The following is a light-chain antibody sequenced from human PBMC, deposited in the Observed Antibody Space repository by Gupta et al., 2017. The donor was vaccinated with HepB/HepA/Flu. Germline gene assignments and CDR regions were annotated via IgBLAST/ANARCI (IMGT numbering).Light chain of an antibody. CDR2: EVN. V-gene: IGLV2-23*02. CDR3: CSHTRSSTLV. CDR1: SSDVGNYNL. J-gene: IGLJ2*01. Sequence: QSALTQPASVSGSPGQSITISCTGTSSDVGNYNLVSWYQQHPGEAPKLMIYEVNQRPSGLSNRFSGSKSGNTASLTISGLQAEDEADYYYCSHTRSSTLVVGGGTKLTVL.